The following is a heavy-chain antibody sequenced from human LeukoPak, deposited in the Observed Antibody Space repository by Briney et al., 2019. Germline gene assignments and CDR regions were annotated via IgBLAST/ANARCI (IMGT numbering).Heavy chain of an antibody. Sequence: ETLSLTCTVSGGSISSHYWSWIRQPPGKGLEWVAGISDSGGRTNYADSVKGRFTISRDNPKNTLYLQMNSLRAEDTAVYFCAKRGVVIRVILVGFHKEAYYFDSWGQGALVTVSS. CDR2: ISDSGGRT. CDR1: GGSISSHY. V-gene: IGHV3-23*01. J-gene: IGHJ4*02. CDR3: AKRGVVIRVILVGFHKEAYYFDS. D-gene: IGHD3-22*01.